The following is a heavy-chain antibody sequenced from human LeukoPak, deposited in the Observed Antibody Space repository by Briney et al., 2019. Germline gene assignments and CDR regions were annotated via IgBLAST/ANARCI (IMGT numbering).Heavy chain of an antibody. CDR1: GFAFSSYA. CDR2: ISYDGSNK. CDR3: ARSLWFGELAPFGY. D-gene: IGHD3-10*01. Sequence: PGGSLRLSCPASGFAFSSYAMHWVRQPPGKGREWVEVISYDGSNKYYADSVKGRFTISRDNSKNTLYLQMNSLRAEDTAVYYCARSLWFGELAPFGYWGQGTLVTVSS. V-gene: IGHV3-30*04. J-gene: IGHJ4*02.